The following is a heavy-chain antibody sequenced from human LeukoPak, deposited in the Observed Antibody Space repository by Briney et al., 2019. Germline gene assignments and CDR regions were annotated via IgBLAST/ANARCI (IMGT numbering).Heavy chain of an antibody. CDR2: INPNSGGT. V-gene: IGHV1-2*02. Sequence: GASVKVSCKASGYTFTGYYMHWVRQAPGQGLEWMGWINPNSGGTNYAQKFQGRVTMTRDTSISTAYMELSRLRSDDTAVYYCARDSSRRYFSPRISWFDPWGQGTLVTVSS. J-gene: IGHJ5*02. CDR3: ARDSSRRYFSPRISWFDP. D-gene: IGHD3-9*01. CDR1: GYTFTGYY.